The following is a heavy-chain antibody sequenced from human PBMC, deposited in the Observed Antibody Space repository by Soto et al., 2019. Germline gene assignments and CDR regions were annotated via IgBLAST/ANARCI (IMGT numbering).Heavy chain of an antibody. CDR2: INPHGGST. V-gene: IGHV1-46*01. J-gene: IGHJ5*02. D-gene: IGHD3-3*01. CDR3: ARSSGGNFGIIIEGSNWFDP. Sequence: ASVKVSCKAPGDTFTSYYLNWVRQAPGQGLEWMGVINPHGGSTKYAQKFQGRIAMTRDTSRSTVYMELSSLRSDDTAIYYCARSSGGNFGIIIEGSNWFDPWGQGTLVTVSS. CDR1: GDTFTSYY.